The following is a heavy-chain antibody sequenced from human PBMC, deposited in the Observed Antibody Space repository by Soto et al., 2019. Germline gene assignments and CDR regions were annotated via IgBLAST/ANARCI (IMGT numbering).Heavy chain of an antibody. CDR3: ARIRYFYDTTGYYQSPDGTDV. CDR1: GFSLNNPRMG. D-gene: IGHD3-22*01. J-gene: IGHJ6*02. CDR2: IFSNDEK. V-gene: IGHV2-26*01. Sequence: SGPTLVNPTETLTLTCTVSGFSLNNPRMGVSWIRQPPGKALEWLAHIFSNDEKSYTTSLKSRLTISKDTSKRQVVLTMTNMDPVDTRTYYCARIRYFYDTTGYYQSPDGTDVWGQGTTAPVSS.